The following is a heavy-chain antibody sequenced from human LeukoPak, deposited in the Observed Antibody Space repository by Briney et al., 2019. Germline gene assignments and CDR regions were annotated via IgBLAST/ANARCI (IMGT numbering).Heavy chain of an antibody. Sequence: GASVKVSCRASGYTFTSYDINWVRQATGQGLELMGWMNPNSGNTGYAQKFQGRVTMTRNTSISTAYMELSSLRSEDTAVYYCARGLRWWGVAATNSDYWGQGTLVTVSS. D-gene: IGHD2-15*01. J-gene: IGHJ4*02. V-gene: IGHV1-8*01. CDR3: ARGLRWWGVAATNSDY. CDR2: MNPNSGNT. CDR1: GYTFTSYD.